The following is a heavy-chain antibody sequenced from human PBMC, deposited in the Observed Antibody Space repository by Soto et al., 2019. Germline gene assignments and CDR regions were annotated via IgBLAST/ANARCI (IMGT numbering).Heavy chain of an antibody. V-gene: IGHV3-23*01. D-gene: IGHD3-3*01. Sequence: GSLRLSCAASGFTFSSYAMSWVRQAPGKGLEWVSAISGSGGSTYYADSVEGRFTISRDNSKNTLYLQMNSLRAEDTAVYYCAKASITIFGVVDNYYYYGMDVWGQGTTVTVSS. J-gene: IGHJ6*02. CDR1: GFTFSSYA. CDR2: ISGSGGST. CDR3: AKASITIFGVVDNYYYYGMDV.